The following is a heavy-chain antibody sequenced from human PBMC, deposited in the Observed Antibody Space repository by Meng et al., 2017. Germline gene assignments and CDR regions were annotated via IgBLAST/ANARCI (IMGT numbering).Heavy chain of an antibody. V-gene: IGHV1-2*06. J-gene: IGHJ4*02. CDR3: ARSIVATMVFDY. CDR1: GYPFTGYS. CDR2: INPNSGGT. Sequence: VQLVQCVDEVQKPGASVKVSCKASGYPFTGYSSHWVRQAPGQGLEWMGRINPNSGGTTYAQKFQGRVTMTRDTSISTAYMELSRLRSDDTAVYYCARSIVATMVFDYWGQGTLVTVSS. D-gene: IGHD5-12*01.